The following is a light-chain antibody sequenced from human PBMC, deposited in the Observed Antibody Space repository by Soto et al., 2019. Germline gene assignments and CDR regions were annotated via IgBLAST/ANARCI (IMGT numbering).Light chain of an antibody. J-gene: IGKJ1*01. CDR2: KAS. CDR3: QHYNSYSEA. CDR1: QIINNL. V-gene: IGKV1-5*03. Sequence: DIQMTQSPSTLSASVGDSVTFTCRASQIINNLLAWYRQKPGKAPKLLIYKASTLKSGVPSRFSGSGSGTEFTLTISSLQPDDFATYYCQHYNSYSEAFGQGTKVELK.